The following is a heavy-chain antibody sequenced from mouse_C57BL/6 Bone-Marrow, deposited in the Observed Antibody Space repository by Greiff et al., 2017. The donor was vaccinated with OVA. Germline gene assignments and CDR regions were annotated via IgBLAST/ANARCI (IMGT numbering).Heavy chain of an antibody. CDR2: IYPSDSET. CDR3: ALFITTVVAPHYYAMDY. CDR1: GYTFTSYW. D-gene: IGHD1-1*01. Sequence: QVQLQQPGAELVRPGSSVKLSCKASGYTFTSYWMDWVKQRPGQGLEWIGNIYPSDSETHYNQKFKDKATLTVDKSSSTAYMQLSSLTSEDSAVYYCALFITTVVAPHYYAMDYWGQGTSVTVSS. J-gene: IGHJ4*01. V-gene: IGHV1-61*01.